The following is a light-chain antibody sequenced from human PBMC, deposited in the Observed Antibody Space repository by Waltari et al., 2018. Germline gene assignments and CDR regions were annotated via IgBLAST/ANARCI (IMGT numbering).Light chain of an antibody. V-gene: IGLV2-14*03. CDR1: SSDVGAYNF. Sequence: VSGSPGQSITISCTGTSSDVGAYNFVSWYQQHPGKAPKLMIYDVTNRPSGVSNRFSGSKSGNTASLTLSGLQAEDEADYYCSSYTSSSTVVFGGGTKLTVL. CDR3: SSYTSSSTVV. CDR2: DVT. J-gene: IGLJ2*01.